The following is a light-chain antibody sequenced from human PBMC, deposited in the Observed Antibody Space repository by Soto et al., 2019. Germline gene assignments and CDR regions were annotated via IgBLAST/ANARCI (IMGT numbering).Light chain of an antibody. Sequence: DIHLTQSPSVLSASVGDTVTITCRASQALSNYLAWYQQKPGKAPTLLIYTASNLQSGVPSRFSGSGSGTHFTLTISSLQPEDFATYYCQQSYLTPLTFGGGTKVDIK. CDR2: TAS. CDR1: QALSNY. V-gene: IGKV1-39*01. J-gene: IGKJ4*01. CDR3: QQSYLTPLT.